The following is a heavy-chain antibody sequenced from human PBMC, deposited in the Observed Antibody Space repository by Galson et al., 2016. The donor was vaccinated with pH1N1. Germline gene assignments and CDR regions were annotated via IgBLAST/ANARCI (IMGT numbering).Heavy chain of an antibody. V-gene: IGHV1-46*01. Sequence: SCKASGYTFTSYYIHWVRQAPGQGLEWLGVIDPRVGSTSYAQKFQGRVTMTSDTSTNTVSMELSSLKSDDTALYFCARDLARQHDSWGQGTLVTVSS. CDR1: GYTFTSYY. CDR2: IDPRVGST. D-gene: IGHD6-13*01. CDR3: ARDLARQHDS. J-gene: IGHJ4*02.